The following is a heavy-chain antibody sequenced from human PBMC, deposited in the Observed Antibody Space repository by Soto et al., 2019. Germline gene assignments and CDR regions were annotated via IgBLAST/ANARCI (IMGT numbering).Heavy chain of an antibody. J-gene: IGHJ3*02. Sequence: PSETLSLTCTVSGGSISSSSYYWGWIRQPPGKGLEWIGSIYYSGSTYYNPSLKSRVTISVDTSKNQFSLKLSSVTAADTAVYYCASHDTHSSTIFGVVTPNDAFDIWGQGTMVTVSS. V-gene: IGHV4-39*01. CDR3: ASHDTHSSTIFGVVTPNDAFDI. CDR1: GGSISSSSYY. D-gene: IGHD3-3*01. CDR2: IYYSGST.